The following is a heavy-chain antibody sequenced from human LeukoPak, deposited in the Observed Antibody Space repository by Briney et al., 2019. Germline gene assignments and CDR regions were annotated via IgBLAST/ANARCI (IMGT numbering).Heavy chain of an antibody. V-gene: IGHV1-69*06. Sequence: ASVKVSCKASGYSFTSHYMHWVRQAPGQGLEWMGGIIPIFGTANYAQKFQGRVTITADKSTSTAYMELSSLRSEDTAVYYCARDGSPFDYWGQGTLVTVSS. CDR1: GYSFTSHY. CDR2: IIPIFGTA. CDR3: ARDGSPFDY. D-gene: IGHD5-12*01. J-gene: IGHJ4*02.